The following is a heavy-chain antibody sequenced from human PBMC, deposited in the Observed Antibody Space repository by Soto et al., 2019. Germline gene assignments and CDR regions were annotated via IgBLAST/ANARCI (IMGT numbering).Heavy chain of an antibody. J-gene: IGHJ6*02. Sequence: QVQLVQSGAEVEKPGSSVKVSCKASGGTFSSYAISWVRQAPGQGLEWMGGIIPIFGTANYAQKFQGRVTITADESTSTAYMELSSLRSEDTAVYYCARGVLDWNYAPPNYGMDVWGQGTTVTVSS. D-gene: IGHD1-7*01. CDR3: ARGVLDWNYAPPNYGMDV. CDR2: IIPIFGTA. V-gene: IGHV1-69*01. CDR1: GGTFSSYA.